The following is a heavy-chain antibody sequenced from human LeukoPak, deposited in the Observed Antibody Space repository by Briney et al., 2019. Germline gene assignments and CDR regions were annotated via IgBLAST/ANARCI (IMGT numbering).Heavy chain of an antibody. Sequence: GSLRLSCAASGFTVSSNYMSWVRQAPGKGLEWVSVIYSGGSTYYADSVKGRFTISRDNSKNTLYLQMNSLRAEDTAVYYCAREGPSSSWYFDYWGQGTLVTVSS. CDR2: IYSGGST. D-gene: IGHD6-13*01. J-gene: IGHJ4*02. CDR1: GFTVSSNY. V-gene: IGHV3-53*01. CDR3: AREGPSSSWYFDY.